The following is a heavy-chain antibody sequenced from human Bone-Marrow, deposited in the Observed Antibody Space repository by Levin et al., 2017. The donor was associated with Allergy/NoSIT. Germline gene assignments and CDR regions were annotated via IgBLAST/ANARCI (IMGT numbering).Heavy chain of an antibody. D-gene: IGHD3-22*01. Sequence: SCAASGFTFSNAWMSWVRQAPGKGLEWVGRIKSKADGGTTDYAAPVKGGFTISRDDSKNTLYLQMNSLKTEDTAVYYCSTDRYYHHSSGYYPYFDYWGQGTLVTVSS. CDR2: IKSKADGGTT. CDR1: GFTFSNAW. V-gene: IGHV3-15*01. CDR3: STDRYYHHSSGYYPYFDY. J-gene: IGHJ4*02.